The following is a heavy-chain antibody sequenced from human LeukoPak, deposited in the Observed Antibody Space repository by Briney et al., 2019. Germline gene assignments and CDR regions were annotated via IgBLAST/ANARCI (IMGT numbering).Heavy chain of an antibody. CDR3: ASWYSSGFNYFDY. Sequence: GGSLRLFCAASGFTVSSNYMSWVRQAPGKGLEWVSVIYSGGSTYYADSVKGRFTISRHNSKNTLYLQMNSLRAEDTAVYYCASWYSSGFNYFDYWGQGTLVTVSS. D-gene: IGHD6-19*01. CDR1: GFTVSSNY. CDR2: IYSGGST. J-gene: IGHJ4*02. V-gene: IGHV3-53*04.